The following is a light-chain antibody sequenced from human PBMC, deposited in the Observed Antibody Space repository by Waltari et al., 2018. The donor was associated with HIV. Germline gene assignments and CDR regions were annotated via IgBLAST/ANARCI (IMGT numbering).Light chain of an antibody. CDR2: GAS. CDR3: QQYNNWPFT. V-gene: IGKV3-15*01. CDR1: QRISTN. J-gene: IGKJ3*01. Sequence: SCKTSQRISTNLAWYQQKPGQVPRLLIYGASTRATGIPDRFSGSTSGTDFTLTISSLQSEDSAVYYCQQYNNWPFTFGPGTRLEIK.